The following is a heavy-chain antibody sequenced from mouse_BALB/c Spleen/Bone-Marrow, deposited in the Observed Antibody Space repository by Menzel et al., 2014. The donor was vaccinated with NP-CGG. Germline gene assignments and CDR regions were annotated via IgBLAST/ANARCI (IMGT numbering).Heavy chain of an antibody. CDR1: GYSFTNYW. D-gene: IGHD2-1*01. V-gene: IGHV1-74*04. CDR3: GRDGNYAIDY. Sequence: AEPVRPGASVKLSCKASGYSFTNYWMNWVKQRPGQGLEWIGMIHPSDSETRLNQKFKDKATLTVDKSSSTAYMEFRSLTSEDSAVYYCGRDGNYAIDYWGQGTSVTVSS. J-gene: IGHJ4*01. CDR2: IHPSDSET.